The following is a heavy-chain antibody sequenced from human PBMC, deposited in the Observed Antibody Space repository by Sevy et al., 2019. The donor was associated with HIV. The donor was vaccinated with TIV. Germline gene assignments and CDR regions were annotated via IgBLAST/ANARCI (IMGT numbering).Heavy chain of an antibody. Sequence: GGSLRLSCAASGFTFSSYAMHWVRQAPGKGLEWVEVISYDGSNKYYADSVKGRFTIYRDNSKNTLYLQMNSLRAEDTAVYYCAREDGGYWGQGTLVTVSS. J-gene: IGHJ4*02. CDR2: ISYDGSNK. V-gene: IGHV3-30-3*01. CDR1: GFTFSSYA. D-gene: IGHD3-16*01. CDR3: AREDGGY.